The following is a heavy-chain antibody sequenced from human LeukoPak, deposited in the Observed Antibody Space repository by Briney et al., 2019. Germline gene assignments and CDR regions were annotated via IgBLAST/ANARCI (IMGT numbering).Heavy chain of an antibody. J-gene: IGHJ4*02. CDR2: INPNSGGT. D-gene: IGHD6-13*01. Sequence: ASVKVSCKASGYTFTGYYTHWVRQAPGQGLEWMGWINPNSGGTNYAQKFQGRVTMTRDTSISTAYMELSRLRSDDTAVYYCARVRGSSWGAFDYWGQGTLVTVSS. V-gene: IGHV1-2*02. CDR1: GYTFTGYY. CDR3: ARVRGSSWGAFDY.